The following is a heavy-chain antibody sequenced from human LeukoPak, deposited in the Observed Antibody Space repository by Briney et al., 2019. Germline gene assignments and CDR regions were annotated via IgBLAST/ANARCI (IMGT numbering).Heavy chain of an antibody. J-gene: IGHJ3*02. V-gene: IGHV3-23*01. CDR1: GSTFSSYA. CDR2: ISGSGGST. CDR3: AKDVEDYYDSTDDAFDI. D-gene: IGHD3-22*01. Sequence: GGCLRLSCAASGSTFSSYAMSWVRQAPGKGLEWVSAISGSGGSTYYADSVKGRFTISRDNSKNTLYLQMNSLRAEDTAVYYCAKDVEDYYDSTDDAFDIWGQGTMVTVSS.